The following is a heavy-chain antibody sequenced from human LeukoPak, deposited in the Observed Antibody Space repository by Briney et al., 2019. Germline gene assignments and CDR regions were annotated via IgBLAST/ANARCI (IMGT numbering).Heavy chain of an antibody. CDR3: ARVPRRTMVRGVIAHPTFDY. V-gene: IGHV1-2*02. CDR1: GYTFTGYY. J-gene: IGHJ4*02. CDR2: INPNSGGT. D-gene: IGHD3-10*01. Sequence: GASVKVFCKASGYTFTGYYMHWVRQAPGQGLEWMGWINPNSGGTNYAQKFQGRVTMTRDTSISTAYMELSRLRSDDTAVYYCARVPRRTMVRGVIAHPTFDYWGQGTLVTVSS.